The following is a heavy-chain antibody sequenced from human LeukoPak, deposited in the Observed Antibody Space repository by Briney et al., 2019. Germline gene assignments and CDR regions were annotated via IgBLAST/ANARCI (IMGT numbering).Heavy chain of an antibody. CDR1: GGSISSGGYY. J-gene: IGHJ4*02. CDR3: ARVNYGSATKEDY. CDR2: IYYSGSA. Sequence: PSQTLSLTCTVSGGSISSGGYYWSWIRQHPGKGLEWIGYIYYSGSAYYNPSLKSRVTISVDTSENQFSLKLSSVSAADTAVYYCARVNYGSATKEDYWGQGTLVTVSS. V-gene: IGHV4-31*03. D-gene: IGHD3-10*01.